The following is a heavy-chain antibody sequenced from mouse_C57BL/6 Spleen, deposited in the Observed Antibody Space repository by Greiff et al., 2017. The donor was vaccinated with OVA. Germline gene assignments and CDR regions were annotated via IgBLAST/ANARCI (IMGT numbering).Heavy chain of an antibody. J-gene: IGHJ1*03. Sequence: EVKLVESGGGLVKPGGSLKLSCAASGFTFSDYGMHWVRQAPEKGLEWVAYISSGSSTIYYADTVKGRFTISRDNAKNTLFLQMTSLMSEDTAMYYGARPYYYGSSYDWYFDVWGTGTTVTVSS. CDR2: ISSGSSTI. V-gene: IGHV5-17*01. CDR1: GFTFSDYG. D-gene: IGHD1-1*01. CDR3: ARPYYYGSSYDWYFDV.